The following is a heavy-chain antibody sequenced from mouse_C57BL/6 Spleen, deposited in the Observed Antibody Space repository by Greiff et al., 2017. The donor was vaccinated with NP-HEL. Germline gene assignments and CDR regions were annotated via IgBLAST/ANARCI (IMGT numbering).Heavy chain of an antibody. CDR2: IDPEDGDT. V-gene: IGHV14-1*01. Sequence: VQLQQSGAELVRPGASVKLSCTASGFNITDYYMHWVKQRPEQGLEWIGRIDPEDGDTEYAPKFQGKATMTADTSSNTAYLQLSSLTSEDTAVYYCTISTMVTPYYFDYWGQGTTLTVSS. J-gene: IGHJ2*01. CDR1: GFNITDYY. CDR3: TISTMVTPYYFDY. D-gene: IGHD2-2*01.